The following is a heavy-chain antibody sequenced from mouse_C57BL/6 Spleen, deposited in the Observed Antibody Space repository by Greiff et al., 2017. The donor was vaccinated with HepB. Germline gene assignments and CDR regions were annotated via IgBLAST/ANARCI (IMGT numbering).Heavy chain of an antibody. Sequence: VHVKQSGPELVKPGASVKMSCKASGYTFTDYNMHWVKQSHGKSLEWIGYINPNNGGTSYNQKFKGKATLTVNKSSSTAYMELRSLTSEDSAVYYCARRGQLLRSLDYWGQGTTLTVSS. V-gene: IGHV1-22*01. CDR3: ARRGQLLRSLDY. D-gene: IGHD1-1*01. CDR1: GYTFTDYN. CDR2: INPNNGGT. J-gene: IGHJ2*01.